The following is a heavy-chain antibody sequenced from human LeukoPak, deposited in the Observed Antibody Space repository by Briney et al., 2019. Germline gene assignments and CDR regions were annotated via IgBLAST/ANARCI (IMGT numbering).Heavy chain of an antibody. CDR2: ISSSGSTI. D-gene: IGHD3-16*01. CDR1: GFTFSSYE. V-gene: IGHV3-48*03. J-gene: IGHJ3*02. CDR3: ARGGDDAFDI. Sequence: PGGSLRLSCAASGFTFSSYEMNWVRQAPGKGLEWVSYISSSGSTIYYADSVKGRFTISRDNAKNSLYLQMNSLRAEDTAAYYCARGGDDAFDIWGQGTMVTVSS.